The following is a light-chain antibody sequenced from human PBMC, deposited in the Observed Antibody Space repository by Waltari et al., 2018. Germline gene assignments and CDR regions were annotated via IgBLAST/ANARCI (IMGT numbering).Light chain of an antibody. CDR3: QQSYTTPCT. J-gene: IGKJ2*02. CDR2: WAS. V-gene: IGKV4-1*01. Sequence: DIVLTQSADSLALSLGERATISRRSSQSVLSSTNSNNYLAWYQQRPGQPPKLLFYWASTRVSGVPDRFDGSGSGTVFTLTISSLQAEDLAVYYCQQSYTTPCTFGQGTRLEIK. CDR1: QSVLSSTNSNNY.